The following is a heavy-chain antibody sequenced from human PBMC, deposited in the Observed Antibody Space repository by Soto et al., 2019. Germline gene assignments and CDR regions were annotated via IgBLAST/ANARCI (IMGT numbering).Heavy chain of an antibody. Sequence: ASVKVSCKASGGTFSSYAISWVRQAPGQGLEWMGGIIPIFGTANYAQKFQGRVTITADESTSTAYMELSSLRSEDTAVYYCARDWYYYDSSGPRNYFDYWGQGTLVTVSS. CDR3: ARDWYYYDSSGPRNYFDY. CDR1: GGTFSSYA. CDR2: IIPIFGTA. V-gene: IGHV1-69*13. D-gene: IGHD3-22*01. J-gene: IGHJ4*02.